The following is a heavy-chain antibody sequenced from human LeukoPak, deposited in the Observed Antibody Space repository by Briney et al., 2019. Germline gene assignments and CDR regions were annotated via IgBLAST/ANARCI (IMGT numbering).Heavy chain of an antibody. CDR1: GGSISSGSYY. V-gene: IGHV4-61*02. CDR2: IYTSGST. J-gene: IGHJ6*03. D-gene: IGHD3-9*01. Sequence: SQTLSLTCTVSGGSISSGSYYWSWIRQPAGKGLEWIGRIYTSGSTNYNPSLKSRVTISVDTSKNQFSLKLSSVTAADTAVCYCASRTPHDILTGYYWVDYYMDVWGKGTTVTVSS. CDR3: ASRTPHDILTGYYWVDYYMDV.